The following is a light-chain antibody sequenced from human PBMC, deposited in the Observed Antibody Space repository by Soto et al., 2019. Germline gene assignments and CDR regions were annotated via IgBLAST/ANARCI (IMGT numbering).Light chain of an antibody. V-gene: IGKV3-20*01. CDR1: ESVSSSY. Sequence: EIVLTQSPGTLSLSPGERATLSCRASESVSSSYLAGYQQKPGQAPRLLIYGASSRATGIPDRFSGSGSGTDFSLTINRLEPKDFAVYYSQHYGSSPLVTLGQGKRVEI. CDR3: QHYGSSPLVT. CDR2: GAS. J-gene: IGKJ5*01.